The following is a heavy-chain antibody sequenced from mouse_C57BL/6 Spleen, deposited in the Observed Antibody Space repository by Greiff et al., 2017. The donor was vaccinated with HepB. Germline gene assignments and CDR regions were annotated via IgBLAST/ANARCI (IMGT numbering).Heavy chain of an antibody. CDR1: GYTFTSYT. D-gene: IGHD2-4*01. J-gene: IGHJ3*01. CDR2: INPSSGYT. Sequence: VQLQQSGAELARPGASVKMSCKASGYTFTSYTMHWVKQRPGQGLEWIGYINPSSGYTKYNQKFKDKATLTADKSSSTAYIQLSSLTSEDSAVYYCARNYDYDWFAYWGQGTLVTVSA. CDR3: ARNYDYDWFAY. V-gene: IGHV1-4*01.